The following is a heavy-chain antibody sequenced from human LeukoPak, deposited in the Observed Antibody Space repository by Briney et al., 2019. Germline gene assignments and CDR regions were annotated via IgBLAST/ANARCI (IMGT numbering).Heavy chain of an antibody. V-gene: IGHV4-59*01. J-gene: IGHJ3*02. CDR1: VGSISSYY. CDR3: ARDDSSSDHDAFDI. CDR2: IYYSGST. Sequence: SETLSLTCTVSVGSISSYYWSCIRHPPGKGLECMWHIYYSGSTNYNPSLTSRVTTSVDTSKNQFSLKLSSVPAADTAVYYCARDDSSSDHDAFDIWGQGTMVTVSS. D-gene: IGHD6-19*01.